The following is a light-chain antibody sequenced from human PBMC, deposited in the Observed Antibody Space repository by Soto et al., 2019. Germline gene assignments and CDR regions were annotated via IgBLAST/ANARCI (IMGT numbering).Light chain of an antibody. CDR1: SSDVGGYNY. CDR2: DVS. Sequence: QSVLTQPASVSGSPGQSITISCTGTSSDVGGYNYVSWYQQHPGKAPKLMIYDVSNRPSGVSNRFSGSKSGNTASLTISGLQAEDEADDCCSSYTSSTTLYVFGTGTKLTVL. V-gene: IGLV2-14*01. J-gene: IGLJ1*01. CDR3: SSYTSSTTLYV.